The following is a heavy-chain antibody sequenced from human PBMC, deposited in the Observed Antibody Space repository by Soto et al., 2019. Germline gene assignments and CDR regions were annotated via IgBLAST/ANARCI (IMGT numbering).Heavy chain of an antibody. CDR1: GFTFISSF. J-gene: IGHJ4*02. D-gene: IGHD6-19*01. CDR2: INQDGGGT. Sequence: GVSLRLSCVASGFTFISSFMGWVRQAPGKGLEWVANINQDGGGTYYVDSVEGRFTISRDNAKDSLYLQMNSLRGEDTAVYYCARYFSGSGRYFFDYWGQGTLVIVSS. CDR3: ARYFSGSGRYFFDY. V-gene: IGHV3-7*03.